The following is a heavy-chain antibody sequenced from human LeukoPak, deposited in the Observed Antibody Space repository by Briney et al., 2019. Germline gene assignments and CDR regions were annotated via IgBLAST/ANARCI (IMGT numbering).Heavy chain of an antibody. CDR1: GYGFTSYW. Sequence: GKSLKISCKGSGYGFTSYWIGWVRQMPGKGLEWMGFIFPSDSDTRYNPSFQGQVTISADKSISTAYLQWSSLKASDTAMYYCARRGQQDNWFDPWGQGTLVTVSS. CDR3: ARRGQQDNWFDP. J-gene: IGHJ5*02. CDR2: IFPSDSDT. D-gene: IGHD6-13*01. V-gene: IGHV5-51*01.